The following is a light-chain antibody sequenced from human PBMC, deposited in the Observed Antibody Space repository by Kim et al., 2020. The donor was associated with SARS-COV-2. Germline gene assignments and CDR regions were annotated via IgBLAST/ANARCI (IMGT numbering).Light chain of an antibody. CDR2: YDS. CDR3: QVWDSSSDPYV. V-gene: IGLV3-21*04. Sequence: APGNTAMITCGGNNIGSKSVHWYQQKPGQAPVLVIYYDSDRPSGIPERFSGSNSGNTATLTISRVEAGDEADYYCQVWDSSSDPYVFGTGTKVTVL. J-gene: IGLJ1*01. CDR1: NIGSKS.